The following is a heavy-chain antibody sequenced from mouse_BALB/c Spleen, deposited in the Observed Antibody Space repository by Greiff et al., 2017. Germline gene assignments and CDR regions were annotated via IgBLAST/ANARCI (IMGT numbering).Heavy chain of an antibody. CDR3: ARVGGDYYAMDY. CDR1: GFTFSDYY. J-gene: IGHJ4*01. Sequence: EVMLVESGGGLVKPGGSLKLSCAASGFTFSDYYMYWVRQTPEKRLEWVATISDGGSYTYYPDSVKGRFTISRDNAKNNLYLQMSSLKSEDTAMYYCARVGGDYYAMDYWGQGTSVTVSS. CDR2: ISDGGSYT. V-gene: IGHV5-4*02.